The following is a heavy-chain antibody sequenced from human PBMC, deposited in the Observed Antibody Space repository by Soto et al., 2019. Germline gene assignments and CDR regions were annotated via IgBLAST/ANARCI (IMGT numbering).Heavy chain of an antibody. J-gene: IGHJ6*02. Sequence: GGSLRLSCAASGFTFSSYAMSWVRQAPGKGLEWVPAISGSGGSTYYADSVKGRFTISRDNSKNTLYLQMNSRRAEDTAVYYCAKEGGSSSAYDYYYGMDVWGQGTTVTVSS. CDR3: AKEGGSSSAYDYYYGMDV. CDR2: ISGSGGST. D-gene: IGHD6-6*01. V-gene: IGHV3-23*01. CDR1: GFTFSSYA.